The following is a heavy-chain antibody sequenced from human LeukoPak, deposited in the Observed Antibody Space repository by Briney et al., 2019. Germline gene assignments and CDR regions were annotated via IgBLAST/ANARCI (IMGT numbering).Heavy chain of an antibody. V-gene: IGHV4-59*12. CDR1: GGSISSFY. CDR3: AREREYCESSDYYSFDY. J-gene: IGHJ4*02. D-gene: IGHD3-22*01. Sequence: PSETLSFTGTGSGGSISSFYWSWLRQPPGQGLEWMSHIYYSGSTNYNPSLKSRVTISVDTAKNQFSLKLSSVTAADTAIYYCAREREYCESSDYYSFDYWGQGTLVTVSS. CDR2: IYYSGST.